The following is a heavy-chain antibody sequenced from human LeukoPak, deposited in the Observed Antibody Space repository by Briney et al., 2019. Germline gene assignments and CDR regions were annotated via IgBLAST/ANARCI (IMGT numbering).Heavy chain of an antibody. V-gene: IGHV4-38-2*02. Sequence: SETLSLTCTVSGYSISSGYYWDWIRPPPGKGLEWIGIIYHSGSTYYNPSLKSRVTISVDTSKNQFSLKLSSVTAADTAVYYCDFYDSSGHDAFDIWGQGTMVTVSS. D-gene: IGHD3-22*01. CDR1: GYSISSGYY. CDR3: DFYDSSGHDAFDI. CDR2: IYHSGST. J-gene: IGHJ3*02.